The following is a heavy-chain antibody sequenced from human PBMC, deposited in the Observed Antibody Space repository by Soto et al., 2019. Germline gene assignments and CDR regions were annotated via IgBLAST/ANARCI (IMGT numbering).Heavy chain of an antibody. CDR2: ISSSGLTI. CDR1: GFTLRNYE. CDR3: AGISTRAFGYQLLIPLRGGLDV. D-gene: IGHD2-2*01. Sequence: PGGSLRLSCAASGFTLRNYEMKWVRQAPGRGLEWLSYISSSGLTIKYADSVKGRFTISRDDAKNSLFLQMNSLRAEDTAVYYCAGISTRAFGYQLLIPLRGGLDVWGQGTTVTVSS. J-gene: IGHJ6*02. V-gene: IGHV3-48*03.